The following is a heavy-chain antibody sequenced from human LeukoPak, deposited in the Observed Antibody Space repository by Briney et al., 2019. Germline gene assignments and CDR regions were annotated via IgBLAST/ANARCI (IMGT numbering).Heavy chain of an antibody. Sequence: SETLSLTCTVSGGSISTYYWSWIRQPPGKGLEYIGYVSYSGSTNYNPSLKGRVTISVDTSKNHFSLKLSSVIAADTAVYYCARLGAYYDILTGYINDAFDIWGQGTMVTVSS. J-gene: IGHJ3*02. V-gene: IGHV4-59*01. CDR1: GGSISTYY. CDR2: VSYSGST. D-gene: IGHD3-9*01. CDR3: ARLGAYYDILTGYINDAFDI.